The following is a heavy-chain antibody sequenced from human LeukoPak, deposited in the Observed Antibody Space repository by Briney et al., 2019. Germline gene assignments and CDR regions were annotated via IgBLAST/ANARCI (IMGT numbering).Heavy chain of an antibody. CDR1: GGTFSSYA. D-gene: IGHD3-10*01. V-gene: IGHV1-69*04. CDR3: ARSTYYGSGSYYVSAIDY. J-gene: IGHJ4*02. Sequence: SVKVSCKASGGTFSSYAISWVRRAPGQGLEWMGRIIPILGIANYAQKFQGRVTITADKSTSTAYMELSSLRSEDTAVYYCARSTYYGSGSYYVSAIDYWGQGTLVTVSS. CDR2: IIPILGIA.